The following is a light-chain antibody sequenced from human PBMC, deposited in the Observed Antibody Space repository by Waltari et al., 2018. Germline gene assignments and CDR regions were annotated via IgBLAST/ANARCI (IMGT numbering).Light chain of an antibody. CDR3: QQYRT. CDR2: KAS. J-gene: IGKJ1*01. Sequence: DIQMTQSPSTVSASVGDRVTITCRASRSMSSWLAWYQQKAGKAPKLLIHKASTLESGVPSRFSGSGSGTEFTLTISSLQPDDFATYYCQQYRTFGQGTKVEIK. CDR1: RSMSSW. V-gene: IGKV1-5*03.